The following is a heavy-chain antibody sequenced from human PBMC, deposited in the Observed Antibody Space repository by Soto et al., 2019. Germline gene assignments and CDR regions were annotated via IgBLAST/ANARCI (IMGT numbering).Heavy chain of an antibody. V-gene: IGHV4-31*03. CDR3: ARVQLERRGPETTNWFDP. CDR2: IYYSGST. D-gene: IGHD1-1*01. J-gene: IGHJ5*02. Sequence: QVQLQESGPGLVKPSQTLSLTCTVSDGSISSGGYYWSWIRQHPGKGLEWIGYIYYSGSTYYNPSLKSRVTISVVTSKNQFSLKLSSVTAADTAVYYCARVQLERRGPETTNWFDPWGQGTLVTVSS. CDR1: DGSISSGGYY.